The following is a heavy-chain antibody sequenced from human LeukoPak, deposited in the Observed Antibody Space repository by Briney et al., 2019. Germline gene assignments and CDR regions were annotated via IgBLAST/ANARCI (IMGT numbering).Heavy chain of an antibody. CDR2: MNPNSGNT. CDR1: GYTFTSYD. V-gene: IGHV1-8*01. D-gene: IGHD3-10*01. Sequence: ASVKVSCKASGYTFTSYDINWVRQATGQGLEWMGWMNPNSGNTGYAQKLQGRVTMTTDTSTSTAYMELRSLRSDDTAVYYCARDIRGYMVRGTATGYWGQGTLVTVSS. CDR3: ARDIRGYMVRGTATGY. J-gene: IGHJ4*02.